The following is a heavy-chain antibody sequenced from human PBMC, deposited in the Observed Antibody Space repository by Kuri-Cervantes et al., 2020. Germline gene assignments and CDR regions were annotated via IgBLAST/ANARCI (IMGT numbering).Heavy chain of an antibody. CDR1: GGSFSGYF. V-gene: IGHV4-59*01. D-gene: IGHD2-2*01. CDR3: ARDPVTYCSSTSCYGGWFDP. CDR2: IYYSGST. Sequence: SQTLSLTCAVYGGSFSGYFWSWIRQPPGKGLEWIGYIYYSGSTNYNPSLKSRVTISVDTSKNQFSLKLSSVTAADTAVYYCARDPVTYCSSTSCYGGWFDPWGQGTLVTVSS. J-gene: IGHJ5*02.